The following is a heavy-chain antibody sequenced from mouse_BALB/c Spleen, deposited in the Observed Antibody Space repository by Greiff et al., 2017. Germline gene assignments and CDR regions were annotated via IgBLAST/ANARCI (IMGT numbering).Heavy chain of an antibody. CDR1: GFTFSSYY. D-gene: IGHD2-1*01. Sequence: EVQGVESGGGLVKLGGSLKLSCAASGFTFSSYYMSWVRQTPEKRLELVAAINSNGGSTYYPDTVKGRFTISRDNAKNTLYLQMSSLKSEDTALYYCAREAMVTSYYFDYWGQGTTLTVSS. CDR2: INSNGGST. V-gene: IGHV5-6-2*01. CDR3: AREAMVTSYYFDY. J-gene: IGHJ2*01.